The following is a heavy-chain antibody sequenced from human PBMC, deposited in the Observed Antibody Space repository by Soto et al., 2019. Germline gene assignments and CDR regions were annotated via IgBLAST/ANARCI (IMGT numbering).Heavy chain of an antibody. Sequence: SETLSLTCTVSGGPFSSGGYYWSWIRQEPGKGLEWIGYIYYNWDTSYNPSLKSRVTISADTSKTQFSLKLSSVTAADTAVYYCVRGDSMVSSVFDYWGQGMLVTVYS. CDR2: IYYNWDT. V-gene: IGHV4-31*03. CDR3: VRGDSMVSSVFDY. D-gene: IGHD3-10*01. J-gene: IGHJ4*02. CDR1: GGPFSSGGYY.